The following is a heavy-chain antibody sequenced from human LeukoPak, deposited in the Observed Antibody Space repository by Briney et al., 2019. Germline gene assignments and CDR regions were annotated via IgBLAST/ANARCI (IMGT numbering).Heavy chain of an antibody. CDR2: IYPGDSDT. Sequence: GESLKISFKGSGYRFTSYWIGWVRQMPGKGLGWMGIIYPGDSDTRYSPSFQGQVTISADKSISTAYLQWSSLKASDTAMYYCARHAYYDSSGHDAFDIWGQGTMVTVSS. CDR1: GYRFTSYW. D-gene: IGHD3-22*01. V-gene: IGHV5-51*01. J-gene: IGHJ3*02. CDR3: ARHAYYDSSGHDAFDI.